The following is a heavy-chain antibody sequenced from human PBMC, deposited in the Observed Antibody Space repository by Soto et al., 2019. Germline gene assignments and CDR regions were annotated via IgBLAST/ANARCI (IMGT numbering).Heavy chain of an antibody. D-gene: IGHD5-18*01. CDR3: AKDRVAAMTEFDY. Sequence: GGSLRFSCAASGFTFSSYVMNWVRQAPGKGLEWVSAISGSGGSTYYADSVKGRFSISRDNSKNTVYMQMSSLRADDTAVYYCAKDRVAAMTEFDYWGQGTLVTVSS. V-gene: IGHV3-23*01. CDR2: ISGSGGST. CDR1: GFTFSSYV. J-gene: IGHJ4*02.